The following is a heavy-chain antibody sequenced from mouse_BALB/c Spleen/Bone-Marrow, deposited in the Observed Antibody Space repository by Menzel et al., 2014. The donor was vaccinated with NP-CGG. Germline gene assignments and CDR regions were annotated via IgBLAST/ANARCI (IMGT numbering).Heavy chain of an antibody. D-gene: IGHD2-14*01. V-gene: IGHV1S56*01. CDR3: ARGDYYRSVMDY. CDR2: IYPGNINI. J-gene: IGHJ4*01. Sequence: VQLQQSGPELVKPGASMMISCKASGYTFTTYFIHWVKQRPGQGLEWIGWIYPGNINIKYNENFKDKVTLTADKSSNTAHLQFSSLTSEDSAVYLYARGDYYRSVMDYWGQGTSVTVSS. CDR1: GYTFTTYF.